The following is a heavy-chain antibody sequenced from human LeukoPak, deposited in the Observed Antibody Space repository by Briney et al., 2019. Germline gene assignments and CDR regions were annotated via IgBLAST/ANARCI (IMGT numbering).Heavy chain of an antibody. J-gene: IGHJ6*02. V-gene: IGHV4-59*01. CDR2: IYHSGST. CDR1: GGSINSYY. CDR3: ARSSRGTSDYYGMDV. Sequence: PSETLSLTCTVSGGSINSYYWSWIRQPPGKGPEWIGYIYHSGSTDYNPSLKSRVTISVDTSQNHFSLKLSSVTAADTAVYYCARSSRGTSDYYGMDVWGQGTTVTVSS. D-gene: IGHD1-1*01.